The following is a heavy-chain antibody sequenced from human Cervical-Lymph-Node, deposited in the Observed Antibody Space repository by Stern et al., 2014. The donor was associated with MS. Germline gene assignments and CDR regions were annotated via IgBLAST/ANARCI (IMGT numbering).Heavy chain of an antibody. Sequence: QVQLQESGPGLVKPSETLSLTCTVSGGSINTNNYYWGWIRQPPGKGLEWIGNIYSSGSTFYSPSLKSRVTMSVDTSKNQVSLKRSSVTAADTAVYYCARTGDDFGDYSLSYWGQGTLVTVSS. J-gene: IGHJ4*02. D-gene: IGHD4-17*01. CDR3: ARTGDDFGDYSLSY. CDR1: GGSINTNNYY. CDR2: IYSSGST. V-gene: IGHV4-39*01.